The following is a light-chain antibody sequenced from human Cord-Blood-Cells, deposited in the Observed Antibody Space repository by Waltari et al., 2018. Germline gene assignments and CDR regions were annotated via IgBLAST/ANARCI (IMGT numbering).Light chain of an antibody. V-gene: IGKV3-15*01. J-gene: IGKJ5*01. CDR3: QQYNNWPPIT. CDR2: VAS. CDR1: QSVSSN. Sequence: EIVMTPPPATLYVSPGERATLSCRASQSVSSNLAWYQQKPGQAPRLLIYVASTRATGIPARFSGSGSGTEFTLTISSLQSEDFAVYYCQQYNNWPPITFGQGTRLEIK.